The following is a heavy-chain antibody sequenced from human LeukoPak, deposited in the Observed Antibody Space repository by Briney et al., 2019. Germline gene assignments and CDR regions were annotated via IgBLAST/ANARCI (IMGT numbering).Heavy chain of an antibody. CDR2: IKQDGSEK. CDR1: GFTFSGNW. CDR3: ARDFD. D-gene: IGHD3-3*01. V-gene: IGHV3-7*04. Sequence: GGSLRLSCAASGFTFSGNWMTWVRQAPGKGLEWVANIKQDGSEKYYVDSVGGRFTISRDNAKNSLYLQMNSLRAEDTAIYYCARDFDWGQGTLVTVSS. J-gene: IGHJ4*02.